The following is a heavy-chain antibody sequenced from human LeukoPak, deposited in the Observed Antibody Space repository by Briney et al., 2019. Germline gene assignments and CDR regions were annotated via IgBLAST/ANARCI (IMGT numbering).Heavy chain of an antibody. Sequence: SGGSLRLSCAASGLTFSRYNMNWVRQAPGKGLEWVSSIGTSSNNIYYTDSVKGRFTISRDNAKNSLYLQVDSLRVEDTAVYFCASGTVGNYALDYWGQGTLVPVSS. D-gene: IGHD1-7*01. V-gene: IGHV3-21*01. CDR3: ASGTVGNYALDY. CDR2: IGTSSNNI. CDR1: GLTFSRYN. J-gene: IGHJ4*02.